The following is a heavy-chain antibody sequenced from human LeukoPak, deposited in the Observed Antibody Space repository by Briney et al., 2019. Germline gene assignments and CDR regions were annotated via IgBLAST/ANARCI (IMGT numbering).Heavy chain of an antibody. J-gene: IGHJ6*03. CDR3: ARRITMVRGVIPTYYMDV. D-gene: IGHD3-10*01. CDR1: GGTFSSYA. V-gene: IGHV1-46*01. Sequence: GASVKVSCKASGGTFSSYAISWVRQAPGQGLEWMGIINPSGGSTSYAQKFQGRVTMTRDMSTSTVYMELSSLRSEDTAVYYCARRITMVRGVIPTYYMDVWGKGTTVTVSS. CDR2: INPSGGST.